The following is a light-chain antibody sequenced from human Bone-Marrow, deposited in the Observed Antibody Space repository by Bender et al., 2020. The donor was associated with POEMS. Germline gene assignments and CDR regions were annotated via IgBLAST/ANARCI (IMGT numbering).Light chain of an antibody. CDR1: SDDVGAYES. CDR3: GSYTSGSTPYV. J-gene: IGLJ1*01. CDR2: DVT. Sequence: QSDLTQPASVSGSPGQSVTISCAGGSDDVGAYESVAWYQQHPGKAPKVVIYDVTSRPSGVSNRFSGSKSGNTASLTISGLQPEDEGDYYCGSYTSGSTPYVFGTGTRVTVL. V-gene: IGLV2-14*03.